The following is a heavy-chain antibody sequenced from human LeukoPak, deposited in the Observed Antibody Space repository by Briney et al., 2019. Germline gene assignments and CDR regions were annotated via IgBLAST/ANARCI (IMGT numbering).Heavy chain of an antibody. D-gene: IGHD3-10*01. CDR1: GGSMNTYY. V-gene: IGHV4-59*08. Sequence: PSETLSPTCAVSGGSMNTYYWSWIRQPPGKGLEWIGYMYYSGSTNYNPSLKSRVTISVDTSKNQFSLKLSSVTAADTAVYYCARLRRPGIFDYWGQGTLVTVSS. J-gene: IGHJ4*02. CDR3: ARLRRPGIFDY. CDR2: MYYSGST.